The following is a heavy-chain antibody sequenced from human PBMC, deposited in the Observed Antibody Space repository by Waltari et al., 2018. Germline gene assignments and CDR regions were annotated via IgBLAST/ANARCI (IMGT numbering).Heavy chain of an antibody. CDR1: GGSISSYY. CDR3: AKEGGLRFLEWSNYYYYYGMDV. Sequence: QVQLQESGPGLVKPSETLSLTCTVSGGSISSYYWSWIRQPPGKGLEWIGYIYYSGSTNYNPSLKSRVTISVDTSKNQFSLKLSSVTAADTAVYYCAKEGGLRFLEWSNYYYYYGMDVWGQGTTVTVSS. V-gene: IGHV4-59*01. D-gene: IGHD3-3*01. CDR2: IYYSGST. J-gene: IGHJ6*02.